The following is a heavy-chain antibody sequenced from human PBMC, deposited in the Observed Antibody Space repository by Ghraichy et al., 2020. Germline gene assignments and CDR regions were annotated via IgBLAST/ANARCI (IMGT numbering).Heavy chain of an antibody. J-gene: IGHJ6*02. CDR2: INHSGST. D-gene: IGHD3-9*01. CDR3: ARGRYLGYYNYYYYYYGMDV. V-gene: IGHV4-34*01. CDR1: GGSFSGYY. Sequence: SETLSLTCAVYGGSFSGYYWSWIRQPPGKGLEWIGEINHSGSTNYNPSLKSRVTISVDTSKNQFSLKLSSVTAADTAVYYCARGRYLGYYNYYYYYYGMDVWGQGTTVTVSS.